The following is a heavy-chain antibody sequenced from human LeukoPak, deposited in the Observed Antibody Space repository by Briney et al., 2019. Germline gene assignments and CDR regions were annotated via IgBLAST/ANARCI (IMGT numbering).Heavy chain of an antibody. CDR1: NGSITSYY. J-gene: IGHJ5*02. CDR3: ARGVGYARRNWFDP. D-gene: IGHD3-10*01. CDR2: VYYSGTT. V-gene: IGHV4-59*01. Sequence: SETLSLTCNVSNGSITSYYGAWIRQSPGKGLEWIGYVYYSGTTNYNPSLKSRVTISVDTSKNQFSLKLSSVTTADTAVYYCARGVGYARRNWFDPWGHGILVTVSS.